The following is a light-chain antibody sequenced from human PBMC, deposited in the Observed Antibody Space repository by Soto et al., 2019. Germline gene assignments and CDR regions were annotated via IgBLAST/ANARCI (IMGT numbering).Light chain of an antibody. CDR1: QTISSW. CDR2: RGS. CDR3: QQYGGYSGT. J-gene: IGKJ1*01. Sequence: DIQMTQSPSTLSASVGDRVTITCRASQTISSWFSWYQQKTGKAPTLLIYRGSSCESGVPSRFSGSGSGTEFTLNISRLKRDEVATYYGQQYGGYSGTFGQGTKVEIK. V-gene: IGKV1-5*03.